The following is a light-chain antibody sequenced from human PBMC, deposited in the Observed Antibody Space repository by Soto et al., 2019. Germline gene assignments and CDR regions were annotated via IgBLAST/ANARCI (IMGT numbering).Light chain of an antibody. CDR1: QTVNSR. J-gene: IGKJ1*01. CDR3: NQRQSWPRT. CDR2: LTS. V-gene: IGKV3-11*01. Sequence: EIVLTQSPATLSSFPGERATLSCRASQTVNSRLAWYQHKPGQAPRLLIYLTSNRATGIPARFSGSGSGTDFTLTIRSLEPEDFAVYYCNQRQSWPRTFGQGTKVDIK.